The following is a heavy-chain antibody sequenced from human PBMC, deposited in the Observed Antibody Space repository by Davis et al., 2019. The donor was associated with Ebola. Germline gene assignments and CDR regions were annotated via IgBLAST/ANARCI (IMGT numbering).Heavy chain of an antibody. J-gene: IGHJ4*02. CDR1: GGSISSYY. CDR2: IYYSGST. V-gene: IGHV4-59*01. Sequence: MPSETLSLTCTVSGGSISSYYWSWIRQPPGKGLEWIGYIYYSGSTNYNPSLKSRVTISVETSKNQFSLKLSSVTAADTAVYYCAREAYYYDSSGYHRGGFDYWGQGTLVTVSS. D-gene: IGHD3-22*01. CDR3: AREAYYYDSSGYHRGGFDY.